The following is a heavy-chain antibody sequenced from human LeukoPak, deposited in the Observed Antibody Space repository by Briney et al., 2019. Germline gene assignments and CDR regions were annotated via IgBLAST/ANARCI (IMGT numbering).Heavy chain of an antibody. CDR1: GGSFIAYS. D-gene: IGHD3-9*01. V-gene: IGHV4-34*01. CDR2: IDHRGST. Sequence: SETLSLTCSVYGGSFIAYSWSWIRQPPGKGLEWIGEIDHRGSTKYNPSLKGRVTVSLDTPKNQFSLKLSSVTAADTAIYYCARLDYDILTGYSPWGQGTQVTVSS. J-gene: IGHJ5*02. CDR3: ARLDYDILTGYSP.